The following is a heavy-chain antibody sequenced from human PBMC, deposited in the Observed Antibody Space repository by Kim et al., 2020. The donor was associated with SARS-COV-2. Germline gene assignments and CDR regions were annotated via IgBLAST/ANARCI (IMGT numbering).Heavy chain of an antibody. J-gene: IGHJ5*02. CDR3: ARGFSTVTTQFDP. Sequence: YLKKFQGRVTIPRDTSASTAYMEVSSLRSEDTAVYYCARGFSTVTTQFDPWGQGTLVTVSS. D-gene: IGHD4-17*01. V-gene: IGHV1-3*01.